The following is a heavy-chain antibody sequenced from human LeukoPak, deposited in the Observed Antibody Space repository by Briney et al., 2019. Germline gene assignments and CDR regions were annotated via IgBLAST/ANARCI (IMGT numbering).Heavy chain of an antibody. Sequence: SVKVSCKASGGTFSSCAIGWVRQAPGQGLEWMGRIIPILGITNYAQKFQGRVTIAADKSTGTAYMDLSSLRSEDTAVYYCARNSYYSDRSGSADAFDIWGQGTMVTVSS. CDR2: IIPILGIT. CDR3: ARNSYYSDRSGSADAFDI. V-gene: IGHV1-69*04. CDR1: GGTFSSCA. D-gene: IGHD3-22*01. J-gene: IGHJ3*02.